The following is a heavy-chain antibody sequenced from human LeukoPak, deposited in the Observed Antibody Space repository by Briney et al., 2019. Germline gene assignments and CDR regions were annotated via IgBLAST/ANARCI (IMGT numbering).Heavy chain of an antibody. J-gene: IGHJ3*02. D-gene: IGHD3-3*01. Sequence: SETLSLTCTVSGGSISSYYWSWIRQPPGKGLEWIGYIYYSGSTNYNPSLKSRVTISVDTSKNQFSLKLSSVTAADTAVYYCASSGVYYDFWSGYWAFGIWGQGTMVTVSS. CDR3: ASSGVYYDFWSGYWAFGI. CDR1: GGSISSYY. V-gene: IGHV4-59*01. CDR2: IYYSGST.